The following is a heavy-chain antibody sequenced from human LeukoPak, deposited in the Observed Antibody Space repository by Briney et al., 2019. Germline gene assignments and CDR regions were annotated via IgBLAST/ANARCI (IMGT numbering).Heavy chain of an antibody. D-gene: IGHD5-24*01. CDR1: GYTFSGYY. CDR3: ARTNEKMATMGAFHY. Sequence: ASVKVSCKASGYTFSGYYMQWVRQAPGQGPEWMGWINPKNGGTNYAQKFQGRVTLTRDTSISTAYMELSGLRSDDTAVYYCARTNEKMATMGAFHYWGQGTLVTVSS. CDR2: INPKNGGT. J-gene: IGHJ4*02. V-gene: IGHV1-2*02.